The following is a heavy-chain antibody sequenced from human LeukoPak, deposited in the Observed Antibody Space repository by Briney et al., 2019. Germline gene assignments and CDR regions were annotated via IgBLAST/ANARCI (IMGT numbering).Heavy chain of an antibody. Sequence: GESLKISGKGSGYSFTGYWIGWVRQMPGKGLEWMGIVYPGDSDTRYSPSFQGQVTISADKSITTAYLQWSSLKASDSAIYYCARRRDRGRYFDLWGRGTLVTVSS. D-gene: IGHD6-25*01. J-gene: IGHJ2*01. CDR2: VYPGDSDT. V-gene: IGHV5-51*01. CDR1: GYSFTGYW. CDR3: ARRRDRGRYFDL.